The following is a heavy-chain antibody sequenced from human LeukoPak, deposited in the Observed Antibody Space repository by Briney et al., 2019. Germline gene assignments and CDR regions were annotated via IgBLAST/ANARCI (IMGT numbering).Heavy chain of an antibody. J-gene: IGHJ4*02. CDR3: AKDKYSYGHTRFDY. CDR1: GFTFSSYG. CDR2: ISYDGSNK. V-gene: IGHV3-30*18. D-gene: IGHD5-18*01. Sequence: GGSLRLSCAASGFTFSSYGMHWVRQAPGKGLEWVAVISYDGSNKYYADSVKGRFTISRDNSKNTLYLQMNSLRAEDTAVYYCAKDKYSYGHTRFDYWGQGTLVTVSS.